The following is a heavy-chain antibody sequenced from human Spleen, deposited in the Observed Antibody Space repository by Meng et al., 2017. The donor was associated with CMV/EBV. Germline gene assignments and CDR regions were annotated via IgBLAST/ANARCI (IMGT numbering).Heavy chain of an antibody. Sequence: GGSLRLSCAASGFTFSDYAMTWVRQAPGKGLEWVSSISDSGDTTFYADSVKARFTVSRDNSKNTLYLQMNSLRAEDTAVYYCARAFYDFWSGIGYWGQGVLVTVSS. CDR3: ARAFYDFWSGIGY. CDR1: GFTFSDYA. J-gene: IGHJ4*02. CDR2: ISDSGDTT. V-gene: IGHV3-23*01. D-gene: IGHD3-3*01.